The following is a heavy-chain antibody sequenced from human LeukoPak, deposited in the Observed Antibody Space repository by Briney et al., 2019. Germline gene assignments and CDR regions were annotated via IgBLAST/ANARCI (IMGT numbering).Heavy chain of an antibody. CDR2: IKSKTDGGTT. CDR1: GFTFTTYW. D-gene: IGHD4-17*01. V-gene: IGHV3-15*01. J-gene: IGHJ4*02. CDR3: TTGLMPYGDSVLPFDY. Sequence: GGSLRLSCAASGFTFTTYWMTWVRQAPGKGLEWVGRIKSKTDGGTTDYAAPVKGRFTISRDDSKNTLYLQMNSLKTEDTAVYYCTTGLMPYGDSVLPFDYWGQGTLVTVSS.